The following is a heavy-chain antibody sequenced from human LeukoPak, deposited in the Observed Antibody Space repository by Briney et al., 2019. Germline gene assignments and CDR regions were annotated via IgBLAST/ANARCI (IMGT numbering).Heavy chain of an antibody. CDR1: GFTVSSNF. CDR3: ARNHFDL. Sequence: QPGRSLRLSCVASGFTVSSNFMSWVRQAPGQGLEFVSVLYTGGGTYYADSVRGRFIISRDNSKNTLYLQMNSLTVEDTAVFYCARNHFDLWGQGTLVTVSS. V-gene: IGHV3-66*01. CDR2: LYTGGGT. J-gene: IGHJ4*02.